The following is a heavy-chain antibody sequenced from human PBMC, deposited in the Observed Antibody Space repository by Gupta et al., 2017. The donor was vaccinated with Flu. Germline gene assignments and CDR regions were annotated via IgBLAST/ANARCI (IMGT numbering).Heavy chain of an antibody. D-gene: IGHD3-10*01. J-gene: IGHJ4*02. Sequence: QVQLVESGGGVVQPGRSLRLSCTASGFIFSSYGMKWGRRAPGKGLQWVASIWYDGSKKHYGNSVKGRFTISRDDFNNTLYLQMNGLRAEDTAVYYCARDMVRGIDYWGQGTLVTVSS. CDR3: ARDMVRGIDY. CDR1: GFIFSSYG. CDR2: IWYDGSKK. V-gene: IGHV3-33*01.